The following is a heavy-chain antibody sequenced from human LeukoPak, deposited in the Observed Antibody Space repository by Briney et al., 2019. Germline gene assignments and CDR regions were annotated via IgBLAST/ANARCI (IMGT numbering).Heavy chain of an antibody. CDR3: TRGDAYSGFY. D-gene: IGHD5-12*01. J-gene: IGHJ4*02. CDR1: GFTFSYAW. CDR2: ISSGSSTI. V-gene: IGHV3-48*02. Sequence: GGSLRLSCAASGFTFSYAWMNWVRQAPGKGLEWVAYISSGSSTISYADSVKGRFTISRDNAKNSLYLQMNGLRDEDTAVYYCTRGDAYSGFYWGQGTLVTVSS.